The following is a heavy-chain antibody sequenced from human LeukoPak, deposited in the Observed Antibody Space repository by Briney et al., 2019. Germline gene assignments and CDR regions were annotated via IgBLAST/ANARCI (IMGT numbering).Heavy chain of an antibody. CDR1: GGSISSGSYY. Sequence: SETLSLTCTVSGGSISSGSYYWSWIRQPAGKGLEWIGRIYTSGSTNYNPSLKSRVTISVDTSKNQFSLKLSSVTAADTAVYYCARVPAPTSLFRYSSIGYAFDIWGQGTMVTVSS. J-gene: IGHJ3*02. V-gene: IGHV4-61*02. D-gene: IGHD6-13*01. CDR3: ARVPAPTSLFRYSSIGYAFDI. CDR2: IYTSGST.